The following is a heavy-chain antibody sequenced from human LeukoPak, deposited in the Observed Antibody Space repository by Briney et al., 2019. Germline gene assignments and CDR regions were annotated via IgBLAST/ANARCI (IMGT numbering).Heavy chain of an antibody. D-gene: IGHD2-15*01. Sequence: GGSLRLSCAASGFTFSSYGMSWVRQAPGKGLEWVAGISDSGRSTNYADSVKGRFTISRDNPKNTLYLQMNSLRAEDTAVYFCAKRGVVIRVILVGFHKEAYYFDSWGQGALVTVSS. CDR1: GFTFSSYG. V-gene: IGHV3-23*01. CDR3: AKRGVVIRVILVGFHKEAYYFDS. J-gene: IGHJ4*02. CDR2: ISDSGRST.